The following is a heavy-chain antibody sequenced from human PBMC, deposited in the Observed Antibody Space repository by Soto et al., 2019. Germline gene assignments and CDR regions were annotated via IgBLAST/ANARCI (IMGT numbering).Heavy chain of an antibody. J-gene: IGHJ6*02. Sequence: PSETLSLTCTVSGGAISTFYWTWIRQPPGKGLECIGSISNDGSTKYNPSLRSRVSMSLDASKNRFSLRLSSVTAADTAVYYCARLAVAVHYYYYGMDVWGQGTTVTVSS. CDR2: ISNDGST. D-gene: IGHD6-19*01. CDR3: ARLAVAVHYYYYGMDV. CDR1: GGAISTFY. V-gene: IGHV4-59*08.